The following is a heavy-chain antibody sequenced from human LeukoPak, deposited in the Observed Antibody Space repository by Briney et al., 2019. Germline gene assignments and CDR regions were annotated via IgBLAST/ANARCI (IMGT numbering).Heavy chain of an antibody. D-gene: IGHD2-21*02. CDR2: ISYDGSNK. Sequence: GGSLRLSCAASGFTFSSYEMNWVRQAPGKGLEWVAVISYDGSNKYYADSVKGRFTISRDNSKNTLYLQMNSLRAEDTAVYYCAIGVVVTASDAFDIWGQGTMVTVSS. CDR1: GFTFSSYE. V-gene: IGHV3-30*03. CDR3: AIGVVVTASDAFDI. J-gene: IGHJ3*02.